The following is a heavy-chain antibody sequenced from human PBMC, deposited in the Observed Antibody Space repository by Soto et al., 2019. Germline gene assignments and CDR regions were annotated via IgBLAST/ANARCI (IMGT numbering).Heavy chain of an antibody. V-gene: IGHV1-18*01. D-gene: IGHD1-1*01. CDR2: ISAHNGNT. CDR1: GYAFTTYG. CDR3: ARGRYGDC. J-gene: IGHJ4*02. Sequence: QVNLVQSAAEVKKPGASVKVSCKGSGYAFTTYGITWVRQAPGQGLERMGWISAHNGNTNSAPKLQGRVTVTGDTSTSTAYKELRSLRADDTAVYYCARGRYGDCWGQGALGTVSS.